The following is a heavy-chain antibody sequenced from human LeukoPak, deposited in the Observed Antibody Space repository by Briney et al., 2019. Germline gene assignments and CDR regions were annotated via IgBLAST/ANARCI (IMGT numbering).Heavy chain of an antibody. J-gene: IGHJ3*02. D-gene: IGHD4-17*01. CDR2: IVVGSGNT. V-gene: IGHV1-58*01. Sequence: EASVKVSCKASGFTFTSSAVQWVRHARGQRLEWIGWIVVGSGNTNYAQKFQERVTITRDMSTSTAYMELSSLRSEDTAVYYCAAATTVTTVDAFDIWGQGTMVTVSS. CDR1: GFTFTSSA. CDR3: AAATTVTTVDAFDI.